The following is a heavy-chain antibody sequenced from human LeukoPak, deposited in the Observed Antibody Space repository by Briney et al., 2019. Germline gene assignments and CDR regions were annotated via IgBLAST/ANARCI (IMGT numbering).Heavy chain of an antibody. Sequence: ASVKVSCKASGYTFTSYGISWVRQAPGQGLEWMGWISAYNGNTNYAQKLQGRVTMTTDTSTSTAFMELRSLRSDDTAVYYCARDGYCSSTSCYPNWFDPWGQGTLVNVSS. J-gene: IGHJ5*02. D-gene: IGHD2-2*03. CDR2: ISAYNGNT. CDR3: ARDGYCSSTSCYPNWFDP. CDR1: GYTFTSYG. V-gene: IGHV1-18*01.